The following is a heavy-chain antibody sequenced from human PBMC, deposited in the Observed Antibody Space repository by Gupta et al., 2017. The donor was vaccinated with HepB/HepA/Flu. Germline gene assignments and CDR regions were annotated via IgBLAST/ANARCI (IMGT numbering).Heavy chain of an antibody. Sequence: QVQLVQSGPELRKPGASVTVSCKGSEYSFTTHDIHWVRQATGQGLEWLGWMTPKGDEAVYSQKFQDRVRMTRNTSERAAYLELSSLRSDDTAIYYCAISDRTINRSPFDYWGQGTQVPVAS. D-gene: IGHD2-15*01. CDR3: AISDRTINRSPFDY. CDR1: EYSFTTHD. J-gene: IGHJ4*02. V-gene: IGHV1-8*01. CDR2: MTPKGDEA.